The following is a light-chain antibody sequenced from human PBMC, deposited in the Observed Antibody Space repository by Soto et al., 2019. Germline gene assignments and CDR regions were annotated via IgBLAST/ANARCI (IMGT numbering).Light chain of an antibody. J-gene: IGLJ1*01. Sequence: QSVLTQPASVSGSPGQSITISCTGTSSDVGGYNYVSWYQQHPGRAPKLMIYEVSNRPSGVSNRFSGSKSGNTASLTISGLQAEDEADYYCSSYTNITTRVFGTGTKVTVL. CDR3: SSYTNITTRV. V-gene: IGLV2-14*01. CDR2: EVS. CDR1: SSDVGGYNY.